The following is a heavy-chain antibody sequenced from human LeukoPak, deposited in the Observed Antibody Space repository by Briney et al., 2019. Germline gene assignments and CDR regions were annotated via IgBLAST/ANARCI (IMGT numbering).Heavy chain of an antibody. V-gene: IGHV3-21*01. Sequence: TGGSLRPSCAASGFTFSSYSMNWVRQAPGKGLEWVSSISSSSSYIYYADSVKGRFTISRDNAKNSLYLQMNSLRAEDTAVYYCAREGIAAAGIDYWGQGTLVTVSS. CDR1: GFTFSSYS. D-gene: IGHD6-13*01. CDR3: AREGIAAAGIDY. J-gene: IGHJ4*02. CDR2: ISSSSSYI.